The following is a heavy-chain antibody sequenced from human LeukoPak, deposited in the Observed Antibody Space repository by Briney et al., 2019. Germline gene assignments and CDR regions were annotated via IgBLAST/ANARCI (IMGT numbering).Heavy chain of an antibody. J-gene: IGHJ4*02. Sequence: GGSLRLSCAASGFEFSIYWMSWVRQAPGKGLEWVANINGAGSGKDYVDSVKGRFTISRDNAKDSLPLQMNSLRVEDTAVYYCARERWLQPDYWGQGILVTVSS. CDR3: ARERWLQPDY. CDR2: INGAGSGK. CDR1: GFEFSIYW. D-gene: IGHD5-12*01. V-gene: IGHV3-7*01.